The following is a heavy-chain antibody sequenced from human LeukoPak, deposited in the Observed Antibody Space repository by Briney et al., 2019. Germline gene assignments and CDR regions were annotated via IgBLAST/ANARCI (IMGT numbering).Heavy chain of an antibody. CDR1: GGSFSGYY. Sequence: PSETLSLACAVYGGSFSGYYWSWIRQPPGKGLEWIGEISHSGSTNYNPSLKSRVTISVDTSKNQFSLKLSSVTAADTAVYYCARAGVTTVTPYYFDYWGQGTLVTVSS. CDR2: ISHSGST. CDR3: ARAGVTTVTPYYFDY. V-gene: IGHV4-34*01. D-gene: IGHD4-17*01. J-gene: IGHJ4*02.